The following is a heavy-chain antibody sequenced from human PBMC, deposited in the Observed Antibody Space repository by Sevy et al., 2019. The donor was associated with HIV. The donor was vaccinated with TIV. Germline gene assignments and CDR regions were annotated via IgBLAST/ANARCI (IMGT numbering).Heavy chain of an antibody. V-gene: IGHV4-4*07. Sequence: SETLSLTCTVSGGSISSYYWSWIRQPAGKGLEWIGRIYTSGSTNYNPSLKSRVTMSVDTSKNQFSLKLGSVTAADTAVYYCARDHAELAFFDYWGQGTLVTVSS. CDR3: ARDHAELAFFDY. D-gene: IGHD6-13*01. CDR2: IYTSGST. CDR1: GGSISSYY. J-gene: IGHJ4*02.